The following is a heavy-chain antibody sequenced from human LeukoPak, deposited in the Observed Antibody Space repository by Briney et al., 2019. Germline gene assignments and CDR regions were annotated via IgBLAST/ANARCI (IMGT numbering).Heavy chain of an antibody. CDR1: GGSFSGYY. J-gene: IGHJ3*02. Sequence: PSETLSLTCAVYGGSFSGYYWSWIRQPPGKGLEWIGEINHSGSTNYNPSLKSRVTISVDTSKNQFSLKLSSVTAADTAVYYCARDCGGDCSGAFDIWGQGTMVTVSS. CDR3: ARDCGGDCSGAFDI. D-gene: IGHD2-21*02. V-gene: IGHV4-34*01. CDR2: INHSGST.